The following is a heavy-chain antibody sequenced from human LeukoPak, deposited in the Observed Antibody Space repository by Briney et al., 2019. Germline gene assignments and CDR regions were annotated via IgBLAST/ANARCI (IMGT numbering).Heavy chain of an antibody. Sequence: SETLSLTCTVSGGSISSSSYYWGWIRQPPGKGLEWIGSIYYSGSTYYNPSLKSRVTISVDTSKNQFSLKLSSVTAADTAVYYCARGEGGSIDYYFDYWGQGTLVTVSS. CDR1: GGSISSSSYY. D-gene: IGHD2-15*01. V-gene: IGHV4-39*07. CDR3: ARGEGGSIDYYFDY. J-gene: IGHJ4*02. CDR2: IYYSGST.